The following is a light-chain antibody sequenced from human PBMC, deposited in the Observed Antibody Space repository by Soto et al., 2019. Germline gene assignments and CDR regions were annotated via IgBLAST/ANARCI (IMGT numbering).Light chain of an antibody. J-gene: IGKJ4*01. CDR1: QGIRNY. Sequence: IQLTQSPSSLSASVGDRVTITCRASQGIRNYLAWYQQKPGKAPNLLIYLASTLQGGVPSRFSGSGSGTDFSLTISSLQPEDVATYYCQYLNCCPLAFGGGTKVELK. V-gene: IGKV1-9*01. CDR3: QYLNCCPLA. CDR2: LAS.